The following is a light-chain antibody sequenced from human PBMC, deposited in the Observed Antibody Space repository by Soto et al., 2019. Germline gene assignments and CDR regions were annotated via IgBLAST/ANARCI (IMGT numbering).Light chain of an antibody. V-gene: IGLV2-23*02. CDR3: CSYAGSSTVV. Sequence: QSVLTQPASVSGSPGQSITISCTGTSSDVGGQNAVSWYQQHPGKAPKFMIYDVSKRPSGVSSRFSGSKSGNTASLTISGLQAEDVAHYYCCSYAGSSTVVFGGGTMLTVL. CDR2: DVS. J-gene: IGLJ2*01. CDR1: SSDVGGQNA.